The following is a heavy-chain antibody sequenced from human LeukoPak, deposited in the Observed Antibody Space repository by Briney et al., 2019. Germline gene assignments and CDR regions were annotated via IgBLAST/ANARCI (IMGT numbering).Heavy chain of an antibody. Sequence: GGSLRLSCAASGFTFSSYSMNWVRPAPGKGLEWVSSFGSSSTYIYYAHSVKGRFTISRDNAKSSLFLQMNSLRVEDTAVYYCARDGDLNFDDSSGYFFDYWGQGTLVTVSS. CDR2: FGSSSTYI. V-gene: IGHV3-21*01. D-gene: IGHD3-22*01. CDR3: ARDGDLNFDDSSGYFFDY. CDR1: GFTFSSYS. J-gene: IGHJ4*02.